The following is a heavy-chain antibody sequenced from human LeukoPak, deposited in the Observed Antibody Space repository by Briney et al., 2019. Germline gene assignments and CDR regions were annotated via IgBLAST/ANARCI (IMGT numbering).Heavy chain of an antibody. CDR1: GFTFSSYW. V-gene: IGHV3-7*01. J-gene: IGHJ5*02. D-gene: IGHD4-23*01. CDR3: ARGWSDYGGKGGLYNWFDP. CDR2: IKQDGSEK. Sequence: GGSLRLSCAASGFTFSSYWMSWVRQAPGKGLEWVANIKQDGSEKYYVDSVKGRFTISRDNAKNSLYLQMNSLRAEDTAVYYCARGWSDYGGKGGLYNWFDPWGQGTLVTVSS.